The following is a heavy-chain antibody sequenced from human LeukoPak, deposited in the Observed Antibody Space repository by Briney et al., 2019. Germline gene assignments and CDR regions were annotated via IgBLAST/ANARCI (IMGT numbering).Heavy chain of an antibody. Sequence: ASVKVSCKTSGYTFSTYGITWVRQAPGQGFQWMGWISAHSGDTKYAENFQGRISLTTDISATTAYMELRSLTSDDTAVYYCARDLSSGGWTLEFDYWGQGSLVTVAS. D-gene: IGHD1-1*01. CDR3: ARDLSSGGWTLEFDY. CDR1: GYTFSTYG. V-gene: IGHV1-18*01. CDR2: ISAHSGDT. J-gene: IGHJ4*02.